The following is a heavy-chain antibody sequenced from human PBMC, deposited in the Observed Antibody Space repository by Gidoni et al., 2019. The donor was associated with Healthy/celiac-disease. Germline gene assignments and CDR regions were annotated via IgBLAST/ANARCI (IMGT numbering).Heavy chain of an antibody. Sequence: GSIYHSGSTYYNPSLKSRVTISVDTSKNQFSLKLSSVTAADTAVYYCARAETVTLDYWGQGTLVTVSS. J-gene: IGHJ4*02. V-gene: IGHV4-38-2*02. CDR2: IYHSGST. D-gene: IGHD4-4*01. CDR3: ARAETVTLDY.